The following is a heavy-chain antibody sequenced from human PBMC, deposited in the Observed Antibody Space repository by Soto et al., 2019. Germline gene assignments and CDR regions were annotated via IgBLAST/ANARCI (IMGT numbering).Heavy chain of an antibody. V-gene: IGHV4-31*03. CDR2: IYYSGST. CDR1: GGSISSGGYY. CDR3: ARGVFRYSSSSGYGMDV. J-gene: IGHJ6*02. Sequence: SETLSLTCTVSGGSISSGGYYWSWIRQHPGKGLEWIGYIYYSGSTYYNPSLKSRVTISVDTSKNQFSLKLSSVTAADTAVYYCARGVFRYSSSSGYGMDVWGQGTTVTVSS. D-gene: IGHD6-13*01.